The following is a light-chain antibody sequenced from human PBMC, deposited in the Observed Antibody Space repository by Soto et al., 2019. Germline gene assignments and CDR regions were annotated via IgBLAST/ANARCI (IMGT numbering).Light chain of an antibody. CDR2: YAS. Sequence: DIQMTQYPSSLSASVGDRVTITCQSSQDIRFYLNWYQQKPGKAPRLLISYASTLETGVPSKFRGSRSGTVFAFTISSLQPEDMATYYCQQYDNIPYTFGQGTKLELK. J-gene: IGKJ2*01. CDR3: QQYDNIPYT. CDR1: QDIRFY. V-gene: IGKV1-33*01.